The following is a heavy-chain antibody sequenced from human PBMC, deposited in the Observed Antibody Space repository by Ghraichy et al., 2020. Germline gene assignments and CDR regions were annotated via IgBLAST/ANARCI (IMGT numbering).Heavy chain of an antibody. J-gene: IGHJ2*01. D-gene: IGHD6-19*01. V-gene: IGHV3-21*01. CDR1: GFTFSTFG. CDR2: IISSSGYI. CDR3: ARIPVAGNWYYDL. Sequence: GGSLRLSCAASGFTFSTFGMSWVRQAPGTGLEWVSSIISSSGYIYSADSVKGRFTISRDNAKNSLYLQMNSLRAEDTAMYYCARIPVAGNWYYDLWGRGTLVTVSS.